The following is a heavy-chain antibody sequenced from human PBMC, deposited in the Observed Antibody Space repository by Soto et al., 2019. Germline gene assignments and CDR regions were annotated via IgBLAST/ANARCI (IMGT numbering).Heavy chain of an antibody. V-gene: IGHV3-43*01. D-gene: IGHD2-2*01. CDR1: GFTFDDYT. CDR2: ISWDGGST. J-gene: IGHJ4*02. Sequence: PGGSLRLSCAASGFTFDDYTMHWVRQAPGKGLEWASLISWDGGSTYYADSVKGRFTISRDNSKNSLYLQMNSLRTEDTALYYCAKVNLGYCISTSCPGPYYFDYWGQGTLVTVSS. CDR3: AKVNLGYCISTSCPGPYYFDY.